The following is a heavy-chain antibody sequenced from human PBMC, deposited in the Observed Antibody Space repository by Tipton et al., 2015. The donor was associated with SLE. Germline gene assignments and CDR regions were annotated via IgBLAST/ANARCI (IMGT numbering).Heavy chain of an antibody. J-gene: IGHJ3*01. D-gene: IGHD3-22*01. V-gene: IGHV3-23*01. CDR2: DSISGGST. CDR1: GFTFNNYA. Sequence: GSLRLSCAASGFTFNNYAMSWVRQAPGKGLEWVSGDSISGGSTYKADSVKGRFTISRDSSKNTLYLQINNLTVEDTAVYYCARGDYYDSSAYVDAFDVWGQGTVVTVSS. CDR3: ARGDYYDSSAYVDAFDV.